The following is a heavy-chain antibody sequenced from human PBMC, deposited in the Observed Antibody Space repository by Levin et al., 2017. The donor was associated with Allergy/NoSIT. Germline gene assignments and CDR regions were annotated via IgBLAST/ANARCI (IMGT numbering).Heavy chain of an antibody. D-gene: IGHD3-22*01. CDR2: ISGGGYTT. V-gene: IGHV3-23*01. CDR1: GFTFSGYG. CDR3: AKDFSSDWYIDY. Sequence: GGSLRLSCAASGFTFSGYGMSWVRQAPGKGLDWVSSISGGGYTTYYADSVKGRFTISRDTSKNTLYLQMNSLRAEDTAVYYCAKDFSSDWYIDYWGQGTLVTVSS. J-gene: IGHJ4*02.